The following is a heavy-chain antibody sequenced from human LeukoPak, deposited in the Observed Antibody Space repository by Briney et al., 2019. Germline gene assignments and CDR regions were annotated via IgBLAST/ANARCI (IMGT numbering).Heavy chain of an antibody. Sequence: ASVKVSCKASGGTFSSYAISWVRQAPGQGLEWMGGIIPIFGTANYARKFQGRVTITADKSTSTAYMELSSLRSEDTAVYYCARVGHYDFWSGYQNYYYYYYMDVWGKGTTVTVSS. J-gene: IGHJ6*03. V-gene: IGHV1-69*06. CDR1: GGTFSSYA. D-gene: IGHD3-3*01. CDR3: ARVGHYDFWSGYQNYYYYYYMDV. CDR2: IIPIFGTA.